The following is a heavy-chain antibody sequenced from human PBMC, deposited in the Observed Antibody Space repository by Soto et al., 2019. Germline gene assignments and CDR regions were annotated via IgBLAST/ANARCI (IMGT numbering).Heavy chain of an antibody. CDR2: ISPYTGNT. Sequence: QVQLVQSGDEVKKPGASVKVSCKASGYIFVNYGIAWVRQAPGQGLEWMGWISPYTGNTHSASKAQGRLTMTTDTNTSNAYMDLGSLTSDDTAGYYCVMVENYRTPTPQDGWGQGTTVTVSS. CDR1: GYIFVNYG. V-gene: IGHV1-18*01. D-gene: IGHD2-15*01. J-gene: IGHJ6*02. CDR3: VMVENYRTPTPQDG.